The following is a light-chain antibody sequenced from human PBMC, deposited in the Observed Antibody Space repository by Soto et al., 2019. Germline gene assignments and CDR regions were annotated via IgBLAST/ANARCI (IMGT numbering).Light chain of an antibody. CDR2: WAS. Sequence: DIVMTQSPDSLAVSLGERATINCKSSRSVLYSSNNENYLAWYQQKPGLPPKLLIYWASTRESGVPDRFSGSGSGTDFTLTISSLQAEDVAVYYCQQYYGTPYTFGQGTKLEI. CDR1: RSVLYSSNNENY. J-gene: IGKJ2*01. CDR3: QQYYGTPYT. V-gene: IGKV4-1*01.